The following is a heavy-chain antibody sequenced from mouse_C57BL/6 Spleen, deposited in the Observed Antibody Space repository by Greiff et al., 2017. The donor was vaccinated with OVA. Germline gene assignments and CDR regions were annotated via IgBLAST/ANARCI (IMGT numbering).Heavy chain of an antibody. CDR3: ARDYYGSSYGD. CDR1: GYTFTSYW. D-gene: IGHD1-1*01. V-gene: IGHV1-69*01. Sequence: QVQLQQPGAELVMPGASVKLSCKASGYTFTSYWMHWVKQRPGQGLEWIGEIDPSDSYTNYNQKFKGKSTLTVDKSSSTAYMQLSSLTSEDSAVYYCARDYYGSSYGDWGQGTTLTVSS. J-gene: IGHJ2*01. CDR2: IDPSDSYT.